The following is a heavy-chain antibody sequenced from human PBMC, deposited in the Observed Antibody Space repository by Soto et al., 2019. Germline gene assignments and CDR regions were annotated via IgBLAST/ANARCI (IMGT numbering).Heavy chain of an antibody. V-gene: IGHV3-49*03. J-gene: IGHJ4*02. CDR2: IRSKAYGGTT. CDR1: GFTFGDYA. D-gene: IGHD6-13*01. Sequence: GGSLRLSCTASGFTFGDYAMSWFRQAPGKGLEWVGFIRSKAYGGTTEYAASVKGRFTISRDDSKSIAYLQMNSLKTEYTAVYYCTSSSYSSLTPDYWGQGTLVTVSS. CDR3: TSSSYSSLTPDY.